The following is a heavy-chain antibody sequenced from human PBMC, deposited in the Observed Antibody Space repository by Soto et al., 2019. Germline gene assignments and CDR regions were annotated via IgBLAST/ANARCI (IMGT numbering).Heavy chain of an antibody. J-gene: IGHJ4*02. CDR2: INHSGST. V-gene: IGHV4-34*01. CDR1: GGSFSGYY. CDR3: ARGVVVPAAIGIDY. Sequence: QVQLQQWGAGLLKPSETLSLTCAVYGGSFSGYYWSWIRQPPGKGLEWIGEINHSGSTNYNPSLKSRVTLSVDTYKNQFSLKLSSVTAADTAVYYCARGVVVPAAIGIDYWGQGTLVTVSS. D-gene: IGHD2-2*01.